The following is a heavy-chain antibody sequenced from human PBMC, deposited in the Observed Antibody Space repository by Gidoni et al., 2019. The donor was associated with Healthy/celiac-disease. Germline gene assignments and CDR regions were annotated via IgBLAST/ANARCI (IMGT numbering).Heavy chain of an antibody. D-gene: IGHD2-2*01. J-gene: IGHJ6*03. Sequence: EVQLVASGRGVVQPGGSLRLSCAASGSTFSSYRMSWLRQAPGNGLEWVANIKQDGSEKYYVDSVKGRFTISRDNAKNSLYLQMNSLRAEDTAVYYCARAVPYYYYYMDVWGKGTTVTVSS. CDR1: GSTFSSYR. CDR2: IKQDGSEK. V-gene: IGHV3-7*04. CDR3: ARAVPYYYYYMDV.